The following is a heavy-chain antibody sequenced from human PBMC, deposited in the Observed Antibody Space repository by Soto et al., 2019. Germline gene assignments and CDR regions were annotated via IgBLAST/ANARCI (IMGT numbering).Heavy chain of an antibody. CDR2: INPSGGSA. CDR1: GYTFTSYY. Sequence: QVQLVQSGAEVKKPGASVKVSCKASGYTFTSYYMHWVRQAPGQGLEWMGIINPSGGSASYAQKFQDGVTMNRDTSTSTVYMGLSSLKSEKTTVYYCARVGLYCSGGSCYATQDWYFDLWGRGTLVTVSS. CDR3: ARVGLYCSGGSCYATQDWYFDL. J-gene: IGHJ2*01. D-gene: IGHD2-15*01. V-gene: IGHV1-46*03.